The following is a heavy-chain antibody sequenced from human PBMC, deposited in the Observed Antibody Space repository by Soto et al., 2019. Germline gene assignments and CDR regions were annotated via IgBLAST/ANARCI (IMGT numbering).Heavy chain of an antibody. V-gene: IGHV3-74*03. CDR2: MTGDGRTT. CDR1: GFTFGYYW. Sequence: PGGSLRLSCAASGFTFGYYWMHWVRQPPGKGPEWVSRMTGDGRTTQYADSVKGRFTASRDNAKSTLYLQMNSLRAEDTAVYYCATAEVDYWGQGTLVTVSS. J-gene: IGHJ4*02. CDR3: ATAEVDY.